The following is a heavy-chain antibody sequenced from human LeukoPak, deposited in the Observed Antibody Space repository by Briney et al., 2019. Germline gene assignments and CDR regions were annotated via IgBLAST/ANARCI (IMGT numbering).Heavy chain of an antibody. Sequence: GRSLRLSCGASGYTFRSYAMHWVRQAPGQGLEWVGVISYDGSNKYYADSLKGRFTISRDNSKNTLYLQMNSRRPEDTAMYHCAKDQESGAVYYYAMDVWGQGTTVTVSS. CDR3: AKDQESGAVYYYAMDV. CDR2: ISYDGSNK. V-gene: IGHV3-30-3*01. D-gene: IGHD3-3*01. CDR1: GYTFRSYA. J-gene: IGHJ6*02.